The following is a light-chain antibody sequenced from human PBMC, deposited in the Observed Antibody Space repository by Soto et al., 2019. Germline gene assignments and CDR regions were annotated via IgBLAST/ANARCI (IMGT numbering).Light chain of an antibody. CDR3: QQYNSSPWT. CDR1: QSISSW. Sequence: DIQMTQSPSTLSASVGDRVTITCRASQSISSWLAWYQQKPGKAPKLLIYKASSLESGVPSRFSGSGSGTEFPFTISSLQPDDFATYYCQQYNSSPWTFGQGTKVEI. CDR2: KAS. J-gene: IGKJ1*01. V-gene: IGKV1-5*03.